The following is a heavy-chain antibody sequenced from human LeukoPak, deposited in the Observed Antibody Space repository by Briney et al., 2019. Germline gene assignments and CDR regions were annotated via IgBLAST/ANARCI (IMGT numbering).Heavy chain of an antibody. V-gene: IGHV4-4*07. CDR3: AREDYSWIQLWSSPYFDY. CDR1: GGSISSYY. Sequence: SETLSLTCTVSGGSISSYYWSWIRQPAGKGLEWIGRIYTSGSTNYNPSLKSLVTMSVDTSKNQFSLKLSSVTAADTAVYYCAREDYSWIQLWSSPYFDYWGQGTLVTVSS. D-gene: IGHD5-18*01. CDR2: IYTSGST. J-gene: IGHJ4*02.